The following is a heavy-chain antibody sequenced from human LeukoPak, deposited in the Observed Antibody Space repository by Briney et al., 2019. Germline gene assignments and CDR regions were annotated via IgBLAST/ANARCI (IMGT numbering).Heavy chain of an antibody. CDR3: ARVLCYLYWTVDV. CDR2: VTHSGIT. D-gene: IGHD3-16*02. Sequence: SETLSLTCAVYGGSFSGYYWSWIRQSPGKGLEWIGEVTHSGITNSNASLKSRVTMSVDMSKNQFSLKMTSVTAADTAVYYCARVLCYLYWTVDVWSQGTAITVSS. V-gene: IGHV4-34*10. CDR1: GGSFSGYY. J-gene: IGHJ6*02.